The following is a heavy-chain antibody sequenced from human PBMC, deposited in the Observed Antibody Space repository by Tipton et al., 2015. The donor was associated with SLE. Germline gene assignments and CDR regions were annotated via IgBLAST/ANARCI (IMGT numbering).Heavy chain of an antibody. CDR1: GDSISYNY. CDR2: MYYSGNT. CDR3: ARDVAPAAVPLFEY. Sequence: TLSLTCTVSGDSISYNYWSWIRQPPGKGLEWIGYMYYSGNTNYNPSLKSRVTMSVDTSKNQISLKLSSVTAADTAVYYCARDVAPAAVPLFEYWGQGTLVTVSS. J-gene: IGHJ4*02. D-gene: IGHD2-2*01. V-gene: IGHV4-59*01.